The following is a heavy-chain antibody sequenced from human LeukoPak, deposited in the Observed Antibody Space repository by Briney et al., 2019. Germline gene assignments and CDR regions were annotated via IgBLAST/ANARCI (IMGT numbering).Heavy chain of an antibody. CDR1: GDSVSSTIVA. D-gene: IGHD3-16*01. J-gene: IGHJ6*02. CDR3: TRGRRLYYGMDV. V-gene: IGHV6-1*01. CDR2: TYYTSTSKWDT. Sequence: SQTLSLTCAISGDSVSSTIVAWNWVRQSPSRGLEWLGRTYYTSTSKWDTDYAVSLKSRISVSPDISKNQFSLQLNSVTPEDTAVYYCTRGRRLYYGMDVWGQGTTVTVSS.